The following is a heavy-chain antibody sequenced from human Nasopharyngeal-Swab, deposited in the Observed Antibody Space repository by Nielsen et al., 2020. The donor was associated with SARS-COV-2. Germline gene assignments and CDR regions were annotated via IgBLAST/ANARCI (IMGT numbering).Heavy chain of an antibody. CDR2: INSDGSST. J-gene: IGHJ4*02. CDR3: ARALYSSGWYLDY. V-gene: IGHV3-74*01. D-gene: IGHD6-19*01. Sequence: GGSPRLSCAASGFTFSSYWMHWVRQAPGKGLVWVSRINSDGSSTSYADSVKGRFTISRDNAKNTLYLQMNSLRAEDTAVYYCARALYSSGWYLDYWGQGTLATVSS. CDR1: GFTFSSYW.